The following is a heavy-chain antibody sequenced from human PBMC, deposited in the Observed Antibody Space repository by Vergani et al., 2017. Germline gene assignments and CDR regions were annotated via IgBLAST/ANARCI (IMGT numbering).Heavy chain of an antibody. CDR3: TTEPWFGELFEGWFDP. D-gene: IGHD3-10*01. CDR1: GFTFSNAW. Sequence: EVQLVESGGGLVKPGGSLRLSCAASGFTFSNAWMSWVRQAPGKGLEWVGRIKSKTDGGTTDYAAPVKGRFTISRDDSKNTLYLQMNSLKTEDTAVYYCTTEPWFGELFEGWFDPWGQGTLVTVSS. CDR2: IKSKTDGGTT. V-gene: IGHV3-15*01. J-gene: IGHJ5*02.